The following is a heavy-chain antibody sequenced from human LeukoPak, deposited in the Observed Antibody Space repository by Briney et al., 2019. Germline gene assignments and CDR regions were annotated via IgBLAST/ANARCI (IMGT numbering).Heavy chain of an antibody. D-gene: IGHD4-17*01. CDR3: AKDFTGYGDDYFDY. V-gene: IGHV3-9*01. J-gene: IGHJ4*02. CDR1: GFTFDDYA. Sequence: GGSLRLSCAASGFTFDDYAMHWVRQAPGKGLEWVSGISWNSGSIGYADSVKGRFTISRDNAKNSLYLQMNSLRAEDTALYYCAKDFTGYGDDYFDYWAQGTLVTVSS. CDR2: ISWNSGSI.